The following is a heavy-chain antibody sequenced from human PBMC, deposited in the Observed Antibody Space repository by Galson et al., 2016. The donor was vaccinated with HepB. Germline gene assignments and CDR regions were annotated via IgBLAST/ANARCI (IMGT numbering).Heavy chain of an antibody. J-gene: IGHJ6*04. CDR2: ISGSGSYL. CDR1: GFTFSTYN. Sequence: SLRLSCAASGFTFSTYNMNWVRQTPGKGLEWVSSISGSGSYLYYADSVKGRFTISRDNVNNSLYLHLSSLRAEDTAVYYCSRDLRNVERPDLTYYYGMDVWVKGTTVTVSS. V-gene: IGHV3-21*01. CDR3: SRDLRNVERPDLTYYYGMDV. D-gene: IGHD1-1*01.